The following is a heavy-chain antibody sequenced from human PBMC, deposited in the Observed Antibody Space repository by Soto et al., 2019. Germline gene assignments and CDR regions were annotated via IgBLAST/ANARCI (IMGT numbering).Heavy chain of an antibody. J-gene: IGHJ4*02. V-gene: IGHV1-18*01. CDR2: ISAYNGNT. Sequence: ASVKVSCKASGYTFTSYGISWVRQAPGQGLEWMGWISAYNGNTNYAQKLQGRVTMTTDTSTSTAYMELRSLRSDDTAVYYCARDSGICSGGSCYPLDYWGQGTLVTVSS. D-gene: IGHD2-15*01. CDR3: ARDSGICSGGSCYPLDY. CDR1: GYTFTSYG.